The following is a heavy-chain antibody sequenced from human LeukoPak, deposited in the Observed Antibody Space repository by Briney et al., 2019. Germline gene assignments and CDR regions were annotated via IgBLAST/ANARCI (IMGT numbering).Heavy chain of an antibody. CDR1: GGSISSYY. D-gene: IGHD3-22*01. V-gene: IGHV4-59*01. CDR3: ARFSYYYDSSGYYSTFDP. J-gene: IGHJ5*02. CDR2: IYYSGST. Sequence: SETLSLTCTVSGGSISSYYWSWIRQPPGKGLEWIGYIYYSGSTNYNPSLKSRVTISVDTSKNQFSLKLSSVIAADTAVYYCARFSYYYDSSGYYSTFDPWGQGTLVTVSS.